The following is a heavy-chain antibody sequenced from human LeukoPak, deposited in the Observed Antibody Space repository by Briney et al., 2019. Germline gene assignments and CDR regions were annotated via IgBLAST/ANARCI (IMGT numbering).Heavy chain of an antibody. CDR2: ISRSSTYI. V-gene: IGHV3-21*04. D-gene: IGHD3-22*01. J-gene: IGHJ4*02. Sequence: GGSLRLSCAASGFTFSTYTMNWVRQAPGKGLEWVSSISRSSTYIYYADSLKGRFTISRDNAKNSLYLQMNSLRAEDTAVYYCTTDLTVIVVMTWGQGTLVTVSS. CDR3: TTDLTVIVVMT. CDR1: GFTFSTYT.